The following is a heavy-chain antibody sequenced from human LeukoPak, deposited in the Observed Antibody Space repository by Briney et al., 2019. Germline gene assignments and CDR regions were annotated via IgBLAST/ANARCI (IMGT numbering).Heavy chain of an antibody. CDR2: ISSSGSTI. J-gene: IGHJ6*02. CDR1: GFTFSSYE. V-gene: IGHV3-48*03. Sequence: GGSLRLSCAASGFTFSSYEMNWVRQAPGKGLEWVSYISSSGSTIYYADSVKGRFTISRDNAKNSLYLQMNSLRAEDTAVYYCARQDTAMVLCYYGMDVWGQGTTVTVSS. CDR3: ARQDTAMVLCYYGMDV. D-gene: IGHD5-18*01.